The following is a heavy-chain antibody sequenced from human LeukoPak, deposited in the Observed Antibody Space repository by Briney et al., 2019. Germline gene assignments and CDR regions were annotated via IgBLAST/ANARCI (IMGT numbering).Heavy chain of an antibody. CDR3: ARVGYCSSTSCYTYYYYGMDV. CDR2: ISAYNGNT. D-gene: IGHD2-2*02. J-gene: IGHJ6*02. CDR1: GYTFTSYG. V-gene: IGHV1-18*01. Sequence: ASVKVSCKASGYTFTSYGISWVRQAPGQGLEWMGWISAYNGNTNYAQKLQGRVTMTTDTSTSTACMELRSLRSDDTAVYYCARVGYCSSTSCYTYYYYGMDVWGQGTTVTVSS.